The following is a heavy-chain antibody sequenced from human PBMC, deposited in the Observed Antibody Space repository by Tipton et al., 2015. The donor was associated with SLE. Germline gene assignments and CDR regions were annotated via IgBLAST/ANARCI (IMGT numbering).Heavy chain of an antibody. CDR3: ARAPHDYGDNEAFDI. CDR2: IYTSGST. CDR1: GGSISSSSYY. D-gene: IGHD4-17*01. Sequence: TLSLTCTVSGGSISSSSYYWGWLRQPAGKGLGWIGHIYTSGSTNYNPPLKSRVTISVDTSKNQFSLKLSSVTAADTAVYYCARAPHDYGDNEAFDIWGQGTMVTVSS. J-gene: IGHJ3*02. V-gene: IGHV4-61*09.